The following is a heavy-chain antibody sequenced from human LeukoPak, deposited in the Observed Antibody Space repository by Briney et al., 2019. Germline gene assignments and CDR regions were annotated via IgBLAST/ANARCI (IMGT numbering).Heavy chain of an antibody. CDR3: AHGSAQYYEY. Sequence: ASVKVSCKASGYTFTGYHMHWVRQAPGQGLEWMGRINPNSGDTNYAQKFQGRATMTRDTSISTAYMELSRLRSDDTAVYYCAHGSAQYYEYWGQGTLVTVSS. CDR1: GYTFTGYH. J-gene: IGHJ1*01. D-gene: IGHD2-15*01. V-gene: IGHV1-2*06. CDR2: INPNSGDT.